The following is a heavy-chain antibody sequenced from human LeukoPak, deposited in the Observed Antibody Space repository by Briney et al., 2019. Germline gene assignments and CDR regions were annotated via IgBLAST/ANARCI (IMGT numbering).Heavy chain of an antibody. CDR3: ARALWYMTTVTYNWFDP. CDR2: IIPILGIA. CDR1: GGTFSSYT. D-gene: IGHD4-11*01. J-gene: IGHJ5*02. Sequence: SVKVSCKASGGTFSSYTIGWVRQAPGQGLEWMGRIIPILGIANYAQKFQDRVTITADKSTSTAYMELSSLRSEDTAVYYCARALWYMTTVTYNWFDPWGQGTLVTVSS. V-gene: IGHV1-69*02.